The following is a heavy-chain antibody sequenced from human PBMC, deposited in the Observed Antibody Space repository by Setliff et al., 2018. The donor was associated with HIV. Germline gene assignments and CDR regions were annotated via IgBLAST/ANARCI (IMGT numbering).Heavy chain of an antibody. J-gene: IGHJ3*02. CDR1: GFSFSAFS. V-gene: IGHV3-21*05. D-gene: IGHD2-21*01. Sequence: PGGSLRLSCVASGFSFSAFSMNWVRQVPGKGLEWISYITKDGGETHFPDSVKGRFTISRDNAMNSLYLQMSSLRVEDTAVYYCVRDLMWAFDIWGQGTMVTVSS. CDR2: ITKDGGET. CDR3: VRDLMWAFDI.